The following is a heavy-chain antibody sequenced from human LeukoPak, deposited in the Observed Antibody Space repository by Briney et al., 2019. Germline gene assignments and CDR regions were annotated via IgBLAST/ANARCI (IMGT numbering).Heavy chain of an antibody. J-gene: IGHJ4*01. CDR1: GGSFSGYC. V-gene: IGHV4-34*01. CDR3: ARRWTFTTPLGRVAGTSSRRGRYFDY. Sequence: PSETLSLTCAVYGGSFSGYCWTWIRQSPGKGLEWIGEINHSGSTNYNPSLKSRLTISVDTSKNQFSLKLTSVTAADTAIYYCARRWTFTTPLGRVAGTSSRRGRYFDYWGQGTLVTVSS. D-gene: IGHD6-19*01. CDR2: INHSGST.